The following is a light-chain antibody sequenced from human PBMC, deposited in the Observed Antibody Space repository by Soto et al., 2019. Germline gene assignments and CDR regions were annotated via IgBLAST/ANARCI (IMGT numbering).Light chain of an antibody. J-gene: IGLJ2*01. Sequence: QSVLTQPPSVSGAPGQRVTISCTGSSSNIGAGYDVHWYQQLPGTAPKLLIYGNSNRPSGVPDRFSGSKSGTSASLAITGLQAEDEADYYCQSYDSSLSEVVFRGGTKLTVL. CDR1: SSNIGAGYD. CDR2: GNS. CDR3: QSYDSSLSEVV. V-gene: IGLV1-40*01.